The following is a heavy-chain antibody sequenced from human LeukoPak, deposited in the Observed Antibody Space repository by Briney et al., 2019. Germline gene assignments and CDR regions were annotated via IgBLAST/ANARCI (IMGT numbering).Heavy chain of an antibody. CDR1: GYTFTGYY. V-gene: IGHV1-2*02. J-gene: IGHJ4*02. CDR2: INPNSGGT. D-gene: IGHD3-10*01. Sequence: ASVKVSCKASGYTFTGYYMHWVRQAPGQGLEWMGWINPNSGGTNYAQKFQGRVTMTRDTSISTAYMELSRLRSDGTAVYYCARGRITMVRGVNYWGQGTLVTVSS. CDR3: ARGRITMVRGVNY.